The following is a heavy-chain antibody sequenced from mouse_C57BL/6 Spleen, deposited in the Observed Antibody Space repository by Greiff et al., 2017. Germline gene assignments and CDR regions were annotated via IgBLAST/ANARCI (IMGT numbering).Heavy chain of an antibody. Sequence: QVQLQQSGAELVRPGTSVKLSCKASGYTFTSYWMHWVKQRPGQGLEWIGVIDPSDSYTNYNQKFKGKATLTVDTSSSTAYMQLSSLTSEDSAVYYCARLTTVVATHDYWGQVTTLTVSS. CDR1: GYTFTSYW. J-gene: IGHJ2*01. CDR3: ARLTTVVATHDY. D-gene: IGHD1-1*01. CDR2: IDPSDSYT. V-gene: IGHV1-59*01.